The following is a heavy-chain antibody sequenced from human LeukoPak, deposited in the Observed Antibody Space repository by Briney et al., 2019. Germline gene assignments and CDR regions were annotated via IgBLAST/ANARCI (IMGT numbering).Heavy chain of an antibody. CDR2: INPNSGGT. CDR1: GYTFTGYY. V-gene: IGHV1-2*02. Sequence: ASVKVSCKASGYTFTGYYMHWVRQAPGQGLEWIGWINPNSGGTNYAQKFQGRVTMTRDTSISTAYMELSRLRSDDTAVYYCARDLWEQWLAPSGNWFDPWGQGTLVTVSS. CDR3: ARDLWEQWLAPSGNWFDP. D-gene: IGHD6-19*01. J-gene: IGHJ5*02.